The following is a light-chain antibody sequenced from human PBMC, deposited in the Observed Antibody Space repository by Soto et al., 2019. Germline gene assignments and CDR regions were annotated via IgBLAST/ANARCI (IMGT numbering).Light chain of an antibody. CDR2: DVT. J-gene: IGLJ1*01. V-gene: IGLV2-11*01. CDR1: SSDVGGYNY. Sequence: QSALTQPRSGSGSPGQSVTISCTGTSSDVGGYNYVSWYQQHPGKAPKLMIYDVTKRPSGVPDRFSGSKSGNTASLTISGLQAEDGADYHRCSYARIYTYVCACATKVT. CDR3: CSYARIYTYV.